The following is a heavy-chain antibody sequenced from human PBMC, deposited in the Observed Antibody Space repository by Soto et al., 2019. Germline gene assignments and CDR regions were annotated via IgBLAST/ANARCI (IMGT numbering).Heavy chain of an antibody. D-gene: IGHD1-26*01. CDR2: ISAYNGNT. Sequence: QVQLVQSGAEVKKPGASVKVSCKASGYTFTSYGISWVRQAPGQGLEWMGWISAYNGNTNYAQMLQGRVTMTTNTSTMIAYVDRRSLRSADTTVYYCARGVGASYYFDYWGQGTLVTVSS. V-gene: IGHV1-18*01. CDR1: GYTFTSYG. J-gene: IGHJ4*02. CDR3: ARGVGASYYFDY.